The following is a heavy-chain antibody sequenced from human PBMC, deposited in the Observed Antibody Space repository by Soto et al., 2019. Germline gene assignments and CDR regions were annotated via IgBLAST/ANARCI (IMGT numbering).Heavy chain of an antibody. V-gene: IGHV3-53*01. CDR1: GFTVSSNY. CDR2: IYSGGST. CDR3: ARSSAWFAPVYFDY. D-gene: IGHD3-10*01. J-gene: IGHJ4*02. Sequence: EASLRLSCAASGFTVSSNYMSWVRQAPGKGLEWVSVIYSGGSTYYADSVKGRFTISRDNSKNTLYLQMNSLRAEDTAVYYCARSSAWFAPVYFDYWGQGTLVTVSS.